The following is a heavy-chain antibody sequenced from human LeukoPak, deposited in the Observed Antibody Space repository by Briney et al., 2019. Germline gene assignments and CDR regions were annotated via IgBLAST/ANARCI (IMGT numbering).Heavy chain of an antibody. D-gene: IGHD3-22*01. CDR2: MNPNSGNT. CDR3: ARVGAAIYDSSGYYFSSWFDP. CDR1: GYTFTSYD. V-gene: IGHV1-8*01. J-gene: IGHJ5*02. Sequence: ASVKVSCKASGYTFTSYDINWVRQATGQGLEWMGWMNPNSGNTGYAQKFQGRVTITADKSTSTAYMELSSLRSEDTAVYYCARVGAAIYDSSGYYFSSWFDPWGQGTLVTVSS.